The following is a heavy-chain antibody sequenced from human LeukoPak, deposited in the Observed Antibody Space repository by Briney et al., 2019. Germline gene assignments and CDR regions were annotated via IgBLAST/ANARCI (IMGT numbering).Heavy chain of an antibody. Sequence: PSETLSLTCAVYGGSFSGYYWGWIRQPPGNGLEWMGEINHGGTTNSHPSLRSRATISVDTSSTQFSLKLSSVTAAATVVYYWARLHIRFGEFRPAWGQGTLVTVSS. CDR1: GGSFSGYY. D-gene: IGHD3-10*01. CDR2: INHGGTT. CDR3: ARLHIRFGEFRPA. V-gene: IGHV4-34*01. J-gene: IGHJ5*02.